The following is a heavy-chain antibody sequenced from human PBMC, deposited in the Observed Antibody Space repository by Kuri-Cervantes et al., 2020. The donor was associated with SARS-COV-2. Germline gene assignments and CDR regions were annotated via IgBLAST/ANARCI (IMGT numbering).Heavy chain of an antibody. CDR1: GFTFSSYD. D-gene: IGHD6-19*01. CDR2: IGTAGDT. V-gene: IGHV3-13*04. J-gene: IGHJ4*02. Sequence: LSLTCAASGFTFSSYDMHWVRQATGKGLEWVSAIGTAGDTYYPGSVKGRFTISRDNYRNTLSLQMNGLTAEDTGIYYCVKVVPLAGSRGHFDSWGQGTSVTVSS. CDR3: VKVVPLAGSRGHFDS.